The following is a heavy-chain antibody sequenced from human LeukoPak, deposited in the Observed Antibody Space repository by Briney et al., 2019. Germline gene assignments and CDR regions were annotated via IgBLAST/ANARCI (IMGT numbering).Heavy chain of an antibody. Sequence: GRSLRLSCAASGLTFNTYAFHWVRQAPGKGLEWVSYIASSGSTIYYADSVKGRFTISRDNAKNSLYLQMNSLRAEDTAVYYCARDIPVVHWGQGTLVTVSS. CDR3: ARDIPVVH. D-gene: IGHD2-15*01. CDR1: GLTFNTYA. V-gene: IGHV3-48*03. CDR2: IASSGSTI. J-gene: IGHJ4*02.